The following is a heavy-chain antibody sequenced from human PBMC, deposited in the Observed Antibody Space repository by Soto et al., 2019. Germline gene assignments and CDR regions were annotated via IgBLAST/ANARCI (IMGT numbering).Heavy chain of an antibody. J-gene: IGHJ6*02. CDR2: IIPIFGTA. CDR3: ARDKFAFCSGGSCYTHSHGMDV. CDR1: GGTFSSYA. D-gene: IGHD2-15*01. Sequence: QVQLVQSGAEVKKPGSSVKVSCKASGGTFSSYAISWVRQAPGQGLEWMGGIIPIFGTANYAQKFQGRVTSTADESTSKAYMGLSSLGSEDTAVYYCARDKFAFCSGGSCYTHSHGMDVWGQGTTVTVSS. V-gene: IGHV1-69*12.